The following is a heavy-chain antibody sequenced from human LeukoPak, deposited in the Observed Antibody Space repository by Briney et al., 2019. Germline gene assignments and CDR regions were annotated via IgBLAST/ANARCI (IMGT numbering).Heavy chain of an antibody. Sequence: GGSLRLSCAASGFTFSSYSMNWVRPAPGKGLEWVSYISSSSSTIYYADSVKGRFTISRDNAKNSLYLQMNSLRAEDTAVYYCARTAPMKTGAFDIWGQGTMVTVSS. V-gene: IGHV3-48*01. J-gene: IGHJ3*02. CDR1: GFTFSSYS. CDR2: ISSSSSTI. D-gene: IGHD1-14*01. CDR3: ARTAPMKTGAFDI.